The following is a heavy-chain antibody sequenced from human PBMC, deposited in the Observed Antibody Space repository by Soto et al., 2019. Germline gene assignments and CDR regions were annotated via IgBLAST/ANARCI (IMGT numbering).Heavy chain of an antibody. Sequence: QVQLQESGPGLVKPSQTLSLTCTVSGGSISSGGYFWSWIRPPPGKGLVWIGNICYSGTTYYNRSLKSRVTISVDTSKNQFSLKLSSVTAADTAVYFCARGVLYWGQGTLVTVSS. J-gene: IGHJ4*02. CDR2: ICYSGTT. D-gene: IGHD1-1*01. CDR3: ARGVLY. CDR1: GGSISSGGYF. V-gene: IGHV4-31*03.